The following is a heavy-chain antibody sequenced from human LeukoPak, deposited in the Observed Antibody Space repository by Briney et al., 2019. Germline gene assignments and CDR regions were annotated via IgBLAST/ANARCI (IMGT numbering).Heavy chain of an antibody. V-gene: IGHV1-69*05. CDR3: ARDSEPYCSSTSCYTSYFDY. CDR2: IIPIFGTA. CDR1: GGTFSSYA. J-gene: IGHJ4*02. Sequence: AASVKVSCKASGGTFSSYAISWVRQAPGQGLEWMGGIIPIFGTANYAQKFQGRVTITTDESTGTAYMELSSLRSEDTAVYYCARDSEPYCSSTSCYTSYFDYWGQGTLVTVSS. D-gene: IGHD2-2*02.